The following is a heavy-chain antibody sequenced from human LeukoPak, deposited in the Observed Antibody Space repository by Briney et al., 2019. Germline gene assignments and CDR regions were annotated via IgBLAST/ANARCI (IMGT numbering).Heavy chain of an antibody. CDR3: ARDREVVVPVDGMDV. J-gene: IGHJ6*02. D-gene: IGHD2-15*01. V-gene: IGHV3-7*01. CDR1: GFTFSSYW. CDR2: IKQDGSEK. Sequence: GGSLRLSCAASGFTFSSYWMSWVRQAPGKGLERVANIKQDGSEKYYVDSVKGRFTISRDNAKNSLYLQMNSLRAEDTAVYFCARDREVVVPVDGMDVWGQGTTVTVSS.